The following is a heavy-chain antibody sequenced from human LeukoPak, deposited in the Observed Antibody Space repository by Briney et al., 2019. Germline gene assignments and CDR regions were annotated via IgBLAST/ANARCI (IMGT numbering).Heavy chain of an antibody. CDR2: IYHNGNT. CDR3: ARVRLEKVRAYYGMDV. V-gene: IGHV4-30-4*01. CDR1: GASTSSVDYY. D-gene: IGHD2-2*01. J-gene: IGHJ6*02. Sequence: SQTLSLTCTVSGASTSSVDYYWTWIRQTPGEGLEWIGFIYHNGNTQYNPSLKSAITISIDTSKNQFSLTLSSVTAADTAVYYCARVRLEKVRAYYGMDVWGQGTMVTVSS.